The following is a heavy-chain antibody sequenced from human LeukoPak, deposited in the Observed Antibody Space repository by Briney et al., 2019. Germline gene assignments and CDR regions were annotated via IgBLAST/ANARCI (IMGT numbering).Heavy chain of an antibody. CDR3: ARPTYCGSNCYFNFDY. Sequence: ASVKVSCKASGYTFTGYYMHWVRQAPGQGLEWMGWINPNCGGTNYAQKFRGRVTMTWDTSISTAYIELSGLTSVDTAIYYCARPTYCGSNCYFNFDYWGQGTLVTVSS. D-gene: IGHD2-21*02. V-gene: IGHV1-2*02. J-gene: IGHJ4*02. CDR1: GYTFTGYY. CDR2: INPNCGGT.